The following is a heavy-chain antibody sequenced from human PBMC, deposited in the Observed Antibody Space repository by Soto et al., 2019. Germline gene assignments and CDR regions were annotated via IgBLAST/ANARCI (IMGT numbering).Heavy chain of an antibody. V-gene: IGHV3-30*18. Sequence: GGSLRLSCAVSGFTFSSFGMNWVRQAPGKGLEWVAIISYDGINKYYANSVKGRFTISRDNSKNTLYLQMNSLRAEDTAVYYCAKSMYNWNDGFFDYWGQGTLVTVSS. D-gene: IGHD1-1*01. J-gene: IGHJ4*02. CDR3: AKSMYNWNDGFFDY. CDR1: GFTFSSFG. CDR2: ISYDGINK.